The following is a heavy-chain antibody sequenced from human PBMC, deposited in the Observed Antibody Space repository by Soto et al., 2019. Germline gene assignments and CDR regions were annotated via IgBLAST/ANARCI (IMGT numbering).Heavy chain of an antibody. CDR1: GGSISSGGYY. V-gene: IGHV4-31*03. J-gene: IGHJ4*02. Sequence: SETLSLTCTVSGGSISSGGYYWSWLRQHPGKGLEWIGYIYYSGSTYYNPSLKSRVTISVDTSKNQFSLKLTSVTAADTAVYYWARWGGAAHSNSEGFDYWGQGTLVTVSS. CDR3: ARWGGAAHSNSEGFDY. CDR2: IYYSGST. D-gene: IGHD4-4*01.